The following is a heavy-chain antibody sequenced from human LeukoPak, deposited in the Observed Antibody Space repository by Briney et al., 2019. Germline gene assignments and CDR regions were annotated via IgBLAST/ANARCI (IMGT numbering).Heavy chain of an antibody. D-gene: IGHD1-26*01. J-gene: IGHJ4*02. Sequence: GGSLRLSCAASGFTFSNSWMHWVRQTPGKGLVWVSCLKGDGTTTYADSVRGRFTISRDSAKNTLYLQMNSLRAEDTAVYYCAGDGSYKFDYWGQGTLVTVSS. CDR1: GFTFSNSW. CDR3: AGDGSYKFDY. V-gene: IGHV3-74*01. CDR2: LKGDGTT.